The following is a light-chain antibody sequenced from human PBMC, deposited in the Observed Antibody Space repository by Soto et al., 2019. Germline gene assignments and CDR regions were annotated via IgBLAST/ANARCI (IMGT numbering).Light chain of an antibody. CDR3: QQYVSSGT. V-gene: IGKV3-20*01. Sequence: ETVLAQSPSTLSLSPGEGATLSCRASQSVSSSYLAWYQQRPGQAPRLLIYGASSRATGIPDRFSGSGSGTDFTLTISRLEPEDFAVYYCQQYVSSGTVGQGTNVAIK. J-gene: IGKJ1*01. CDR1: QSVSSSY. CDR2: GAS.